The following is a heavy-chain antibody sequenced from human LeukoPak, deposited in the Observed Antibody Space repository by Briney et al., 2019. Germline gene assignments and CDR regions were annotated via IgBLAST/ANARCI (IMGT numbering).Heavy chain of an antibody. J-gene: IGHJ4*02. CDR1: GYTFTSYY. Sequence: ASVKVSCKASGYTFTSYYMHWVRQAPGQGLEWMGWINPNSGGTNYAQKFQGRVTMTRDTSISTAYMELSRLRSDDTAVYYCARDRDYVWGSYRSFDYWGQGTLVTVSS. CDR3: ARDRDYVWGSYRSFDY. CDR2: INPNSGGT. V-gene: IGHV1-2*02. D-gene: IGHD3-16*02.